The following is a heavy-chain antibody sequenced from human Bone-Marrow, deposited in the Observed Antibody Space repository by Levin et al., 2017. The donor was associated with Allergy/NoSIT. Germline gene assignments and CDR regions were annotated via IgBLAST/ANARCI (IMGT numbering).Heavy chain of an antibody. J-gene: IGHJ2*01. CDR2: ISGDGTDV. D-gene: IGHD3-10*01. CDR1: GFASSDYY. V-gene: IGHV3-11*01. Sequence: SGGSLRLSCAASGFASSDYYMSWIRQAPGKGLEWLSYISGDGTDVYYADSVKGRFTISRDNARNSLFLQMSSLRAEDTAVYYCAREKGVRVMTLEDYYFDLWGRGTLVTVSS. CDR3: AREKGVRVMTLEDYYFDL.